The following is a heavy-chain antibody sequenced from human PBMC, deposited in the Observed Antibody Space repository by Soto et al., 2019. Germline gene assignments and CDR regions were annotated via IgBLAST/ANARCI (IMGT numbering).Heavy chain of an antibody. CDR2: ISGSGGST. J-gene: IGHJ3*02. D-gene: IGHD4-17*01. V-gene: IGHV3-23*01. CDR1: GFTFSSYA. CDR3: AKFSGTTTVVTQGGYAFDI. Sequence: EVQLLESGGGLVQPGGSLRLSCAASGFTFSSYAMSWVRQAPGKGLEWVSAISGSGGSTYYADSVKGRFTISIDNSKNTLYLQMNSLRAEDTAVYYCAKFSGTTTVVTQGGYAFDIWGQGTMVTGSS.